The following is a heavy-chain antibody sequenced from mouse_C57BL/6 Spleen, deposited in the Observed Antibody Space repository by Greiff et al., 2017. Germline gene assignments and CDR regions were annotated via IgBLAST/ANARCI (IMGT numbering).Heavy chain of an antibody. CDR2: IYPRSGNT. Sequence: VQLQQSGAELARPGASVKLSCKASGYTFTSYGISWVKQRTGQGLEWIGEIYPRSGNTYYNEKFKGKATLTADKSSSTAYMELRSLTSEDSAVXFCARPLNSNYEGAMDYWGQGTSVTVSS. CDR3: ARPLNSNYEGAMDY. J-gene: IGHJ4*01. CDR1: GYTFTSYG. D-gene: IGHD2-5*01. V-gene: IGHV1-81*01.